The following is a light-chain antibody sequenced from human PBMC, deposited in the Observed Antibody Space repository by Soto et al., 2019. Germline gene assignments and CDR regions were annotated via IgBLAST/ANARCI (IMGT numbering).Light chain of an antibody. V-gene: IGKV1-9*01. CDR1: QAINSY. CDR2: GAS. J-gene: IGKJ3*01. CDR3: QQLNSYSIFT. Sequence: DIQLTQSPSFLSASVGDRVTITCRASQAINSYLAWYQQKPGKAPKLLIFGASTLQSGVPSRFSGSGSWTEFTLTISSLQPEDFATYYCQQLNSYSIFTFGPGTKVDI.